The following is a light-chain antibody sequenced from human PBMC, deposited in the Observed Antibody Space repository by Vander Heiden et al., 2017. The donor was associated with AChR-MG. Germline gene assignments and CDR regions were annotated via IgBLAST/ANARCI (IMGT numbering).Light chain of an antibody. CDR2: DVT. V-gene: IGLV2-11*01. J-gene: IGLJ3*02. CDR3: SSYAGDPWV. CDR1: KNDVGGYNY. Sequence: QSALTQPRAVSGSPGQSLTISCAGTKNDVGGYNYVSCYQQYPGKAPKLIIYDVTKRPSGVPDRFSGSKSGNTASLTISGLQAEDEADYYCSSYAGDPWVFGGGTRLTAL.